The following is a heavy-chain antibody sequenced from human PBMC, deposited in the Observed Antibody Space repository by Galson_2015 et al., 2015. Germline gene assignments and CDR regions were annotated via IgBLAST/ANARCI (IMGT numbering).Heavy chain of an antibody. CDR3: ARVTITNSGRFEIYFDY. CDR1: GYTFTSYD. V-gene: IGHV1-8*01. J-gene: IGHJ4*02. D-gene: IGHD1-26*01. CDR2: MNPNSGNT. Sequence: QSGAEVKKPGASVKVSCKASGYTFTSYDINWVRQATGQGLEWMGWMNPNSGNTGYAQKFQGRVTMTRNTSISTVYMELSSLRSEDTAVYYCARVTITNSGRFEIYFDYWGQGTLVTVSS.